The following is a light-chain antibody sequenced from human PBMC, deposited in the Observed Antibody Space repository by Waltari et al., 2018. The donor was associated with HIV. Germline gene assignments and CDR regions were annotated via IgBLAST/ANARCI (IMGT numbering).Light chain of an antibody. Sequence: QSVLTQPPSVSGAPGRSVIITCTGNSSNIGAPYDVHWYQQLQGAAPKFLISVSNNRPSAGRDRLSVSKSGTAASLTITGLRAGDDADYYCQSYDSSLGASEFGGGTKLTVL. V-gene: IGLV1-40*01. CDR2: VSN. CDR1: SSNIGAPYD. J-gene: IGLJ3*02. CDR3: QSYDSSLGASE.